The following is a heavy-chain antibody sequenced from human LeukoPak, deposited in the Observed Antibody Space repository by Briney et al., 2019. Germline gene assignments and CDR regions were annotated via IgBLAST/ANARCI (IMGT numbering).Heavy chain of an antibody. CDR3: AREGYYGSGSPPSLYFDY. D-gene: IGHD3-10*01. J-gene: IGHJ4*02. Sequence: PGGSLRLSCAASGFTFSNYVIHWVRQAPGKGLEWVAVTPSDLNVKLYADSVKGRFTISRDNSRSTLYLQMNSLRPEDTAIYYCAREGYYGSGSPPSLYFDYWGQGTLVTVSS. CDR1: GFTFSNYV. CDR2: TPSDLNVK. V-gene: IGHV3-30-3*01.